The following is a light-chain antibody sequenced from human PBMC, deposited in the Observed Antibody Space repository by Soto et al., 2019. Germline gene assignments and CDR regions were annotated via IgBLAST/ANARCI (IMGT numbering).Light chain of an antibody. CDR1: SSDIGGYNY. V-gene: IGLV2-14*03. J-gene: IGLJ2*01. Sequence: QSALTQPASVSGSPGQSITISCTGTSSDIGGYNYVSWYQQHPGKAPKRIIFDVTYRPSGVSNRFSGSKSGNTASLTISGLQAEDEADYYCTSYTATSTLEVFGGGTKLTVL. CDR2: DVT. CDR3: TSYTATSTLEV.